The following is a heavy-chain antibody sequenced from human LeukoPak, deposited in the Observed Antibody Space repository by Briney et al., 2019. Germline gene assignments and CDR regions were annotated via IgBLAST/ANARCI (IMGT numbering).Heavy chain of an antibody. V-gene: IGHV1-46*01. J-gene: IGHJ3*02. Sequence: ASVKVSCKAPGYTFSSNYMHWVRQAPGQGLEWMGLIIPGGGSTSYAQNFQGRVTMTRETSTNTVYMELSSLTSEDTAMYYCARESRGGDAFDIWGQGTMVIASS. CDR2: IIPGGGST. CDR3: ARESRGGDAFDI. CDR1: GYTFSSNY.